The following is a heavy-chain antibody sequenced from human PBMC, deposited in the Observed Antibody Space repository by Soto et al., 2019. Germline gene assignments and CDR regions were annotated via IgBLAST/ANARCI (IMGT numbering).Heavy chain of an antibody. V-gene: IGHV1-18*04. CDR3: ARDEIVVVPAAYPY. Sequence: ASVKVSCKASGYTFTSYYMHWVRQAPGQGLEWMGWISAYNGNTNYAQKLQGRVTMTTDTSTSTAYMELRSLRSDDTAVYYCARDEIVVVPAAYPYWGQGSLVTVSS. CDR1: GYTFTSYY. J-gene: IGHJ4*02. CDR2: ISAYNGNT. D-gene: IGHD2-2*01.